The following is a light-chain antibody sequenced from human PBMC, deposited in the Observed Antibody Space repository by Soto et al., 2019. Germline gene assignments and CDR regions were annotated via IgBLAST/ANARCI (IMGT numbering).Light chain of an antibody. CDR2: LGS. CDR1: QSLLHSNGYNC. J-gene: IGKJ2*01. Sequence: DIVMTQSPLSLPVTPGEPASISCRSSQSLLHSNGYNCLDWYLQRPGQSPQLLIYLGSNRASGVPYRFSGSGSGTDFTLKISRVEAEDVGVYYCMQALQTPRTFGQGTNLELK. CDR3: MQALQTPRT. V-gene: IGKV2-28*01.